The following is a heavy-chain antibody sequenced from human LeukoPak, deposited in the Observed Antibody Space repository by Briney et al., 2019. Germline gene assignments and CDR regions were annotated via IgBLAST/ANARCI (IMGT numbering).Heavy chain of an antibody. J-gene: IGHJ4*02. D-gene: IGHD2-21*01. CDR1: GGSISSGGYY. CDR3: ARTDHMTRGPPGF. Sequence: SETLSLTCTVSGGSISSGGYYWSWIRQHPGKGLEWIGYIYYSGSTYYNPSLKSRVTISVDTPKNQFSLKLSSVTAADTAVYYCARTDHMTRGPPGFWGQGTLVTVSS. CDR2: IYYSGST. V-gene: IGHV4-31*03.